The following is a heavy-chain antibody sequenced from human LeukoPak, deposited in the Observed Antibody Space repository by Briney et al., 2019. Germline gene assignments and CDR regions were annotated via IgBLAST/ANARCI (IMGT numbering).Heavy chain of an antibody. D-gene: IGHD4-17*01. CDR2: ITDSGRKT. CDR3: AKITKATTPNY. Sequence: GSLRLSCAASGLTFSNYAMNWVRQASGRGLEWVSGITDSGRKTYYADSVKGRFSISRDNSKNTVYLQMSDLRAEDTAVYYCAKITKATTPNYWGQGTLVTVSS. CDR1: GLTFSNYA. V-gene: IGHV3-23*01. J-gene: IGHJ4*02.